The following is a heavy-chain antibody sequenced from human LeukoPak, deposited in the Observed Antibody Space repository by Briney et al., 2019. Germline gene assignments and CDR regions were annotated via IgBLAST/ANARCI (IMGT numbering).Heavy chain of an antibody. V-gene: IGHV3-64*01. CDR3: ARDHGGSYDY. D-gene: IGHD1-26*01. Sequence: GGSLRLSCAASGFTFSSYAMHWVRQAPGKGLEYVSAISSNGGSTYYANSVKGRFTISRDNSKNTLYLQMGSLRAEDMAVYYCARDHGGSYDYWGQGTLVTVSS. J-gene: IGHJ4*02. CDR2: ISSNGGST. CDR1: GFTFSSYA.